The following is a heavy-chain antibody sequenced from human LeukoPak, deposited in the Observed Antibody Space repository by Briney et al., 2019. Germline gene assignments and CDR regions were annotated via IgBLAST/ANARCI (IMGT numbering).Heavy chain of an antibody. Sequence: GGSLRLSCAASGFTFSSYWMSWVRQAPGKGLEWVANIKQDGSEKYYVDSVKGRFTISRDNAKNSLYLQMNSLRAEDTAVYYCARGFNYYDSSGYPDYWGQGTLVTVSS. CDR1: GFTFSSYW. CDR3: ARGFNYYDSSGYPDY. J-gene: IGHJ4*02. V-gene: IGHV3-7*01. D-gene: IGHD3-22*01. CDR2: IKQDGSEK.